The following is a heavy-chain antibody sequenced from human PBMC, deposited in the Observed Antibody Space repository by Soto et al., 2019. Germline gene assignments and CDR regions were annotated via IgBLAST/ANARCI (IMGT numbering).Heavy chain of an antibody. V-gene: IGHV4-59*01. D-gene: IGHD3-16*01. CDR3: ARAGHIFEGVV. CDR2: VYYSGTT. CDR1: GTSLTNYY. J-gene: IGHJ4*02. Sequence: PSETLSLTCTVSGTSLTNYYGSWNRQPPGKGLEHIGYVYYSGTTYYSPSLESRTTISIDTANNEFSLKLTSLTAADTAIYYCARAGHIFEGVVWGQGVLVTVSS.